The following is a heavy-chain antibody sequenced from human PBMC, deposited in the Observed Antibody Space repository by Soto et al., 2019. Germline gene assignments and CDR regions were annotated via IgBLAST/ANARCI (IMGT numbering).Heavy chain of an antibody. Sequence: QVQLQESGPGLVKPSQTLSLTCTVSGGSISSGGYNWSWIRQHPGKGLEWIGYIYYSGSTYYNPSLKSRVTISVDTSKNQFSLKLSSVTAADVAVYYCAASCVGCGGFNYYGMDVWGQGTTVTVSS. V-gene: IGHV4-31*03. CDR3: AASCVGCGGFNYYGMDV. CDR2: IYYSGST. J-gene: IGHJ6*02. D-gene: IGHD2-21*01. CDR1: GGSISSGGYN.